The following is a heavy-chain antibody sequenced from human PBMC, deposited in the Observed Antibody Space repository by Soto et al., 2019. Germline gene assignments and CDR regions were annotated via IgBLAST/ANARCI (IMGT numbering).Heavy chain of an antibody. CDR3: SRGRKSHFTMFGVVIIQGWFDP. D-gene: IGHD3-3*01. CDR2: MNPNSGNT. J-gene: IGHJ5*02. V-gene: IGHV1-8*01. CDR1: GYTFTSYD. Sequence: QVQLVQSGAEVKKPGASVKVSCKASGYTFTSYDINWVRQATGQGLEWMGWMNPNSGNTGYAQKFQGRVTMTRNTSISTAYMELSSLRCEDTAVYYCSRGRKSHFTMFGVVIIQGWFDPWGQGTLVTVSS.